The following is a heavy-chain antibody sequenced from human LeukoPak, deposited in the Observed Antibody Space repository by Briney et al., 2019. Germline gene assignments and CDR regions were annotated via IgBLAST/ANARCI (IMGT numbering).Heavy chain of an antibody. CDR1: GFSFSHYS. D-gene: IGHD3-10*01. J-gene: IGHJ6*02. CDR2: IGVGGRPT. Sequence: GGSLRLSCAASGFSFSHYSMTWARQASGKGLEWISYIGVGGRPTNYADSVKARFTISRDDAQNSLYLQMNSLRAEDTAVYYCAKNTWKSSDSGRGRMDVWGQGTTVTISS. CDR3: AKNTWKSSDSGRGRMDV. V-gene: IGHV3-48*01.